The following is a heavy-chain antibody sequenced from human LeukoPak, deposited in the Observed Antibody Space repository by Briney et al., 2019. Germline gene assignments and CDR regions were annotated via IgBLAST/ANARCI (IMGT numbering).Heavy chain of an antibody. Sequence: GGSLRLSCAASGFTFIIYGMHWVRQAPGKGLEWVAFIRYDGSNKYYADSVKGRFTISRDNAKNTLYLQMNSLRAEDTAVYYCARATTVTTRAFDIWGQGTMVTVSS. CDR2: IRYDGSNK. V-gene: IGHV3-30*02. J-gene: IGHJ3*02. D-gene: IGHD4-17*01. CDR1: GFTFIIYG. CDR3: ARATTVTTRAFDI.